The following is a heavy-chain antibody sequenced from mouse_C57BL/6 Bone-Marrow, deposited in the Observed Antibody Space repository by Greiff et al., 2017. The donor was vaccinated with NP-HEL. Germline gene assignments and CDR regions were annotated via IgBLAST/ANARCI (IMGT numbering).Heavy chain of an antibody. Sequence: QVTLKVCGPGILQSSQTLSLTCSFSGFSLSTSGMGVSWIRQPSGKGLEWLAHIYWDDDKRYNPSLKSRLTISKDTSRNQVFLKITSVDTADTATYYCARDYYGRPYYFDYWGQGTTLTVSS. D-gene: IGHD1-1*01. V-gene: IGHV8-12*01. J-gene: IGHJ2*01. CDR3: ARDYYGRPYYFDY. CDR2: IYWDDDK. CDR1: GFSLSTSGMG.